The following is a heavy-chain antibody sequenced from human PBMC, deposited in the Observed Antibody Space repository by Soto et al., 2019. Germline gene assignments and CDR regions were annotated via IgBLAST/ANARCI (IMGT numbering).Heavy chain of an antibody. CDR2: IRRRAKNYAT. Sequence: EVQLVESGGDLLQPGGSLKISCAASGITFRGSAMHWVRQASGKGLEWVGHIRRRAKNYATVYAASVKGRFIISRDDSNNTAYLQMNNLKTDDTAVYYCTRTFAGTDYLSPDFDYWGQGPLVTVSS. D-gene: IGHD1-7*01. CDR1: GITFRGSA. J-gene: IGHJ4*02. CDR3: TRTFAGTDYLSPDFDY. V-gene: IGHV3-73*02.